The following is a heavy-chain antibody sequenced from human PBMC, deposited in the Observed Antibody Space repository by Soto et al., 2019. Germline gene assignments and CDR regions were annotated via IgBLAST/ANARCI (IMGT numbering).Heavy chain of an antibody. CDR2: IYYTGRT. Sequence: QVHLQESGPGLVKPSETLSLTCSISGGSINNYYWTWIRQTPGKGLEWIGYIYYTGRTIYNPSLGSRVTISLDTSQNQFSLKLSSVTTTDTAVYYCARGTLWFGALGADDPWGQGTLVTVSS. J-gene: IGHJ5*02. CDR3: ARGTLWFGALGADDP. CDR1: GGSINNYY. V-gene: IGHV4-59*01. D-gene: IGHD3-10*01.